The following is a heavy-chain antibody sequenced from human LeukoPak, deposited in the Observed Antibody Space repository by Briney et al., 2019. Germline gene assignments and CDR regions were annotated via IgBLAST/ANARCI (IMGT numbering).Heavy chain of an antibody. D-gene: IGHD1-1*01. Sequence: SETLSLTCTVSGGSIRSYYWSWIRQPPGKGLEWIAYISYSGITNYNPSLKSRVTISVDTSKNQLSLKLSSVTAADTAVYYCARWKEGFDYWGQGTLVTVSS. CDR1: GGSIRSYY. CDR2: ISYSGIT. CDR3: ARWKEGFDY. V-gene: IGHV4-59*01. J-gene: IGHJ4*02.